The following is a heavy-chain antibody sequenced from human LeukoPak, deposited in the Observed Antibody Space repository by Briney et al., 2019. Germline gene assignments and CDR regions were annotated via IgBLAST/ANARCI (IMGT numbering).Heavy chain of an antibody. J-gene: IGHJ4*02. CDR1: GYTFTTYA. CDR2: IRVNNGNT. Sequence: GASVKVSCKASGYTFTTYAISWVRQAPGQGLEWMGRIRVNNGNTNYAQKVQGRVTMTTDTSTSTAYMELSSLRSEDTAVYYCARGFVLAFLEWLSHPKGFDYWGQGTLVTVSS. V-gene: IGHV1-18*01. CDR3: ARGFVLAFLEWLSHPKGFDY. D-gene: IGHD3-3*02.